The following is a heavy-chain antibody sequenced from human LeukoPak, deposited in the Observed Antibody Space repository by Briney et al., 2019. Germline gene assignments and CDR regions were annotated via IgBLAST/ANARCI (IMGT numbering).Heavy chain of an antibody. J-gene: IGHJ5*02. CDR1: GGSISSYY. Sequence: PSETLSLTCTVSGGSISSYYWNWIRQSPGKGLEWIGYTYYSGSTKYNPSLESRVTISVDTSKNQFSLKLRSVTAADTAVYYGARGVPQGWVHWFDPWGQGTLVTVSS. D-gene: IGHD1-26*01. CDR3: ARGVPQGWVHWFDP. V-gene: IGHV4-59*01. CDR2: TYYSGST.